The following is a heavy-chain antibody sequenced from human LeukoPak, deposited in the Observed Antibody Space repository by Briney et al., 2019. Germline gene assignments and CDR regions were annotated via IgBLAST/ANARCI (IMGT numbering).Heavy chain of an antibody. J-gene: IGHJ5*02. CDR1: GYTFTGYY. CDR2: INPNSGGT. V-gene: IGHV1-2*04. D-gene: IGHD3-16*01. CDR3: ARFGSALDYDYVWGSYYGQWFDP. Sequence: REASVKVSCKASGYTFTGYYMHWVRQAPGQGLEWMGWINPNSGGTNYAQKFQGWVTMTRDTSISTAYMELSRLRSDDTAVYYCARFGSALDYDYVWGSYYGQWFDPWGQGTLVTVSS.